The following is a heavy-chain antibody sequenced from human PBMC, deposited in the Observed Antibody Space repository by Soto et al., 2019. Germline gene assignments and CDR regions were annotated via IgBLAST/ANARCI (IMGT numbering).Heavy chain of an antibody. CDR3: AKEASDDFWSGYYIDY. CDR1: GFTFSSYA. CDR2: ISGSGGST. Sequence: PGGSLRLSCAASGFTFSSYAMSWVRQAPGKGLEWVSAISGSGGSTYYADSVKGRFTISRDNSKNTLHLQMNSLRAEDTAVYYCAKEASDDFWSGYYIDYWGQGTLVTVSS. V-gene: IGHV3-23*01. D-gene: IGHD3-3*01. J-gene: IGHJ4*02.